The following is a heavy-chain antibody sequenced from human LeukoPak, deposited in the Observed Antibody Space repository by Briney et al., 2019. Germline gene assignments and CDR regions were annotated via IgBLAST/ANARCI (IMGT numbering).Heavy chain of an antibody. CDR2: ISSSSSTI. D-gene: IGHD1-7*01. CDR1: GFTFSSYR. J-gene: IGHJ4*02. CDR3: ARGLEKTGTTWPLYD. V-gene: IGHV3-48*01. Sequence: GGSLRLSCAASGFTFSSYRMNWVRQAPGKGLEWVSYISSSSSTIYYADSVKGRFTISRDNAKNSLYLQMNLLRAEDTAVYYCARGLEKTGTTWPLYDWCQGGLVTVAS.